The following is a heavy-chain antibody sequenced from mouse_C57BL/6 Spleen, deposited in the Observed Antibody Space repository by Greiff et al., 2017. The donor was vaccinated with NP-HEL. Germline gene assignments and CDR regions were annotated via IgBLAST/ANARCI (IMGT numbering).Heavy chain of an antibody. CDR1: GFTFSSYA. CDR2: ISSGGDYI. J-gene: IGHJ1*03. V-gene: IGHV5-9-1*02. CDR3: TRVTTTVADWYFDV. Sequence: DVKLVESGEGLVKPGGSLKLSCAASGFTFSSYAMSWVRQTPEKRLEWVAYISSGGDYIYYADTVKGRVTMSRDNARNTLYLQMSSLKSEDTAMYYCTRVTTTVADWYFDVWGTGTTVTVSS. D-gene: IGHD1-1*01.